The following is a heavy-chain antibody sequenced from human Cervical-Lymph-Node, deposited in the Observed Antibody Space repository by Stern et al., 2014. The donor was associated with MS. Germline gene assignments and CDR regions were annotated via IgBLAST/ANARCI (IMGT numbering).Heavy chain of an antibody. D-gene: IGHD2-2*01. CDR1: GDTFISYS. V-gene: IGHV1-69*01. CDR3: ARGGVVPADTTWFDP. Sequence: QVQLGRSGAEGKRPGSSVKVSCKASGDTFISYSFSWVGQAPGQGLEWMGGITPLFGTTIYAQQLQGRVTITADESSSTVFLELTSLTSQDTALYYCARGGVVPADTTWFDPWGQGTPVTVSS. CDR2: ITPLFGTT. J-gene: IGHJ5*02.